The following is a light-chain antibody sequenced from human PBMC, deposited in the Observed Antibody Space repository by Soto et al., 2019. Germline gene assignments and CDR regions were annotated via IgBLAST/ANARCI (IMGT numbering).Light chain of an antibody. Sequence: QSVLTQPPSVSGAPGQRVTISCTGSSSNIGANYDVHWYQQRPGSAPKLLIYGNSNRPSGVPDRFSGSKSGTSASLAITGLQAEDEADYYCQSYDSSLSGSSVFGTGTKLTVL. CDR2: GNS. V-gene: IGLV1-40*01. CDR1: SSNIGANYD. CDR3: QSYDSSLSGSSV. J-gene: IGLJ1*01.